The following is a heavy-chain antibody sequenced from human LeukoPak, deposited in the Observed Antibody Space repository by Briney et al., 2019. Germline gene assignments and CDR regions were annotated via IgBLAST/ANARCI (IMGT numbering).Heavy chain of an antibody. V-gene: IGHV3-23*01. CDR3: AKDDHVGPNFDY. J-gene: IGHJ4*02. CDR1: GFTFRSYA. CDR2: IGGSGGST. D-gene: IGHD1-26*01. Sequence: PGGSLRLSCAASGFTFRSYAMSWVRQAPGKGLEWVSAIGGSGGSTYYAASVRGRFTISRDNSKNTLYLQMNSLTAEDTAVYYCAKDDHVGPNFDYWGQGTLVTVSS.